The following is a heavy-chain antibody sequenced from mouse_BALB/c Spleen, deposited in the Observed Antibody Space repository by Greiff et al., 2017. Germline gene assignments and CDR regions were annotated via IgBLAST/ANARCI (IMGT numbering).Heavy chain of an antibody. Sequence: EVQLQQSGAELVRPGALVKLSCKASGFNIKDYYMHWVKQRPEQGLEWIGWIDPENGNTIYDPKFQGKASITADTSSNTAYLQLSSLTSEDTAVYDCARRTGSGYFDDWGAGTTVTVSA. CDR1: GFNIKDYY. CDR2: IDPENGNT. J-gene: IGHJ1*01. CDR3: ARRTGSGYFDD. V-gene: IGHV14-1*02. D-gene: IGHD4-1*01.